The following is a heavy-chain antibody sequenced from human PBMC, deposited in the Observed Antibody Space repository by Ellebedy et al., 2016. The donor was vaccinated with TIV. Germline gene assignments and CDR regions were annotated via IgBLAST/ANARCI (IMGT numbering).Heavy chain of an antibody. D-gene: IGHD4-11*01. V-gene: IGHV5-51*01. CDR2: TYPDDSDI. Sequence: GESLKISCKGSGYKFTTYWIAWVRQMPGKGLEWMGVTYPDDSDIRYSPSFQGHVTISTDNSISAAYLQWSSLKPPDTAMYYCARHSKGAMDVWGQGTTVTVSS. CDR3: ARHSKGAMDV. J-gene: IGHJ6*02. CDR1: GYKFTTYW.